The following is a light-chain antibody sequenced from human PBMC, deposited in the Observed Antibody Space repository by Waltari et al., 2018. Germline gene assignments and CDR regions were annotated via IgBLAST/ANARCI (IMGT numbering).Light chain of an antibody. Sequence: QSALTQPPSASGSPGQSVTISCTGTSSDVGGYNYVSWYQHHPGKAPKLIIYEVNKRPSGVPERISGSKSDSTASLTVSGLQAEDEADYYCSSYAVTNNVLFGGGTKLTVL. J-gene: IGLJ2*01. CDR2: EVN. CDR1: SSDVGGYNY. V-gene: IGLV2-8*01. CDR3: SSYAVTNNVL.